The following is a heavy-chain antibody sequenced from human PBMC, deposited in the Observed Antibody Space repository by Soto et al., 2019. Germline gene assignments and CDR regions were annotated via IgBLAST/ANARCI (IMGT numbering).Heavy chain of an antibody. CDR3: AKVQSSVLRFLEWLPIKTDFDY. CDR1: GFTFSSYG. V-gene: IGHV3-30*18. D-gene: IGHD3-3*01. CDR2: ISYDGSNK. J-gene: IGHJ4*02. Sequence: GGSLRLSCAASGFTFSSYGMHWVRQAPGKGLEWVAVISYDGSNKYYADSVKGRFTISRDNSKNTLYLQMNSLRAEDTAVYYCAKVQSSVLRFLEWLPIKTDFDYWGQGTLVTVSS.